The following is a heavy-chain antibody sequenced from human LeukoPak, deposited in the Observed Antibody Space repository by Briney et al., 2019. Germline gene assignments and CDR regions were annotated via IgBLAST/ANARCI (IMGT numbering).Heavy chain of an antibody. CDR1: GFTVSSTY. CDR2: IYSGGST. J-gene: IGHJ4*02. CDR3: ARGDRRDGYRFDY. Sequence: GGSLRLSCAASGFTVSSTYMNWVRQPPGRGLEWVSIIYSGGSTYYAESVRGRFTISRDNSKNTLYLQMNSLRAEDTALYYCARGDRRDGYRFDYWGQGTLVTVSS. D-gene: IGHD5-24*01. V-gene: IGHV3-53*01.